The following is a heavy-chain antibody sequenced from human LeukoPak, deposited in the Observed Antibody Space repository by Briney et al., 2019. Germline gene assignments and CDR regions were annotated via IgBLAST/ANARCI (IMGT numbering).Heavy chain of an antibody. CDR3: ARLITMRGYYFDY. CDR2: IYYSGST. CDR1: GGSISSYY. D-gene: IGHD3-22*01. J-gene: IGHJ4*02. Sequence: SETLSLTCTVSGGSISSYYWSWIRQPPGKGLEWIGYIYYSGSTNYNPSLKSRVTISVGMYKNQFSLKLGSVAAADAAVYYCARLITMRGYYFDYWGQGTLVTVSS. V-gene: IGHV4-59*08.